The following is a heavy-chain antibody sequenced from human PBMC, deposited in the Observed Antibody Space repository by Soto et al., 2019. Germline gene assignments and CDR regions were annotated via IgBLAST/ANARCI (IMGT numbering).Heavy chain of an antibody. V-gene: IGHV4-59*01. CDR3: ARGPDIVVVPAAYYFDY. J-gene: IGHJ4*02. CDR1: GGSISSYY. Sequence: QVQLQESGPGLVKPSETLSLTCTVSGGSISSYYWSWIRQPPGKGLEWIGYIYYSGSTNYNPSLKSRVTISVDTSKNQFSLKLSSVTAADTAVYYCARGPDIVVVPAAYYFDYWGQGTLVTVSS. D-gene: IGHD2-2*01. CDR2: IYYSGST.